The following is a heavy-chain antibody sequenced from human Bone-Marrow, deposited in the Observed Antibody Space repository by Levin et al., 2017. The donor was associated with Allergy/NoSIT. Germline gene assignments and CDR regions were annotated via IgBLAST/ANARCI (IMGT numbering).Heavy chain of an antibody. V-gene: IGHV3-23*01. D-gene: IGHD2-2*01. CDR3: AKVTLIPIVVVPAAKCPCYFDY. J-gene: IGHJ4*02. CDR2: ISGSGGST. Sequence: PGGSLRLSCAASGFTFSSYAMSWVRQAPGKGLEWVSAISGSGGSTYYADSVKGRFTISRDNSKNTLYLQMNSLRAEDTAVYYCAKVTLIPIVVVPAAKCPCYFDYWGQGTLVTVSS. CDR1: GFTFSSYA.